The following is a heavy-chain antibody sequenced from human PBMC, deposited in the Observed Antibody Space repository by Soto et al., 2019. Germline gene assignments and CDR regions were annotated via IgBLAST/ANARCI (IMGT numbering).Heavy chain of an antibody. D-gene: IGHD4-17*01. Sequence: QVQLVESGGGVVQPGGSLRLSCTASGFTFTTFGIHWVRQAPGKGLEWVALISYDGHNKYYSDSVKGRFTISRDNYKNTLSLQMNSLIAEDTAVYYCAKDLQAYGDYNYYYYGMDVWGQGTTVSVSS. V-gene: IGHV3-30*18. J-gene: IGHJ6*02. CDR1: GFTFTTFG. CDR2: ISYDGHNK. CDR3: AKDLQAYGDYNYYYYGMDV.